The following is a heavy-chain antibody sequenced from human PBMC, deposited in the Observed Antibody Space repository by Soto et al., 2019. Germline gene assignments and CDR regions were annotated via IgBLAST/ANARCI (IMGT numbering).Heavy chain of an antibody. J-gene: IGHJ6*02. CDR2: TYYRSKWYN. V-gene: IGHV6-1*01. Sequence: PSQTLSLTCAISGDSVSSNSAAWNWIRQSPSRGLEWLGRTYYRSKWYNDYAVSVKSRITINPDTSKNQFSLQLNSVTPEDTAVYYCASGGAPGSRYYCYGMDVWGQGTTVTVSS. D-gene: IGHD3-10*01. CDR1: GDSVSSNSAA. CDR3: ASGGAPGSRYYCYGMDV.